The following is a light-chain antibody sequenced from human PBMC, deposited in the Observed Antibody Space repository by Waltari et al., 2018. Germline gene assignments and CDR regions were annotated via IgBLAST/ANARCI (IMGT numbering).Light chain of an antibody. CDR2: GAS. CDR1: RSISGY. CDR3: QQSYGIPWT. V-gene: IGKV1-39*01. Sequence: DVQMTQSPSSLSASVGARVTITCRASRSISGYLNWYQQKSGKAPDLLIFGASTLHSGVPSRFSGSGSGTDFTLTISSLQPDDFATYYCQQSYGIPWTFGEGTKVEIK. J-gene: IGKJ1*01.